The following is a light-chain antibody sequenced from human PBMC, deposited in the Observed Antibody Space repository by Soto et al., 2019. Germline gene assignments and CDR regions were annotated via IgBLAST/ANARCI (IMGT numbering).Light chain of an antibody. CDR1: QSVRSS. Sequence: EIVLTQSPDTLSLSPGERATLSCRASQSVRSSLAWYQQKPGQAPRLLIYDASNRATGIPARFSGSGSVTAFTLTISSLAPEDFAVYYCQQRSNWPPEVTFGPGTKVDIK. V-gene: IGKV3-11*01. CDR3: QQRSNWPPEVT. CDR2: DAS. J-gene: IGKJ3*01.